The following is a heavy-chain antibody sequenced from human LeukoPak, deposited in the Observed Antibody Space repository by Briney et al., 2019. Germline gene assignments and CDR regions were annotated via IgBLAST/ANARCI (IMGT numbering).Heavy chain of an antibody. CDR1: GGSISSHY. CDR3: ARGWDTAMVPFDY. Sequence: SETLSLTCTVSGGSISSHYWSWIRQPSGKGLEWIGYIYYSGSTNYNPSLKSRVTISVDTSKNQSSLKLSSVTAADTAVYYCARGWDTAMVPFDYWGQGTLVTVSS. CDR2: IYYSGST. D-gene: IGHD5-18*01. J-gene: IGHJ4*02. V-gene: IGHV4-59*11.